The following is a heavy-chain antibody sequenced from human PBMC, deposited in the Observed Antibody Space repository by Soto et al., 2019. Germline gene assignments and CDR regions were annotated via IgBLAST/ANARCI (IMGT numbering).Heavy chain of an antibody. CDR3: ARDRRITVSHYYGMDI. CDR1: GLTVSSNY. J-gene: IGHJ6*02. Sequence: GGSLRLSCAASGLTVSSNYMSWVRQAPGKGLEWVALIYSGGSTYYADSVRGRFTISRDNSKNTLYLEMISLRGEDTAMYYCARDRRITVSHYYGMDIWGQGTTVTVSS. V-gene: IGHV3-53*01. CDR2: IYSGGST. D-gene: IGHD3-3*01.